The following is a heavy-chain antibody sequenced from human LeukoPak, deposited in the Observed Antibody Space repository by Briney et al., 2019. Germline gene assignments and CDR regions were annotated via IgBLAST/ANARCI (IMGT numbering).Heavy chain of an antibody. CDR1: GYTFTRYG. V-gene: IGHV1-18*01. Sequence: GASVKVSCKASGYTFTRYGIHWVRQAPGQGLEGRGWISAYNSNTQYAQKIQGRVTMTTDTSTSTAYMEVRSLRSDDTAVYYCARDQGNWTDGPDTWGQGTLVTVSS. CDR3: ARDQGNWTDGPDT. CDR2: ISAYNSNT. D-gene: IGHD1-1*01. J-gene: IGHJ1*01.